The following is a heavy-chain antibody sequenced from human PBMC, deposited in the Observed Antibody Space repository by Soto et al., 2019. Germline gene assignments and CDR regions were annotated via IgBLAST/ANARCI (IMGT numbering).Heavy chain of an antibody. CDR3: ARGGQQLFKT. CDR1: GGSISSGGYY. V-gene: IGHV4-31*03. D-gene: IGHD6-13*01. Sequence: SDTLSLTCTVSGGSISSGGYYWSWIRQHPGKGLEWIGYIYYSGSTYYNPSLKSRVTISVDTSKNQFSLKLSSVPAADTAVYYCARGGQQLFKTWGQGILVTVSS. J-gene: IGHJ5*02. CDR2: IYYSGST.